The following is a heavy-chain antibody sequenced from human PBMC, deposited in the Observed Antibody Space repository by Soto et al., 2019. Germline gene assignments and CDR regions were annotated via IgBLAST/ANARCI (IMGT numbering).Heavy chain of an antibody. D-gene: IGHD5-12*01. CDR1: GYTFTSYY. J-gene: IGHJ4*02. V-gene: IGHV1-46*03. CDR2: INPSGGST. Sequence: ASVKVSCKASGYTFTSYYMHWVRQAPGQGLEWMGIINPSGGSTSYAQKFQGRVTMTRDTSTSTVYMELSSLRSEDTAVYYCARWGRNSGYESKTFDYWGQGTLVTVSS. CDR3: ARWGRNSGYESKTFDY.